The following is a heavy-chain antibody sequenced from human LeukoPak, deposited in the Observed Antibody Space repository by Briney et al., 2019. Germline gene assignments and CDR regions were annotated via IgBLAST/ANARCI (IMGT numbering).Heavy chain of an antibody. J-gene: IGHJ5*02. D-gene: IGHD1-26*01. CDR3: ARDRGVRGGSYGTWFDP. CDR1: GYTFTGYY. CDR2: INPNSGGT. Sequence: ASVKVSCKASGYTFTGYYMHWVRQAPGQGLEWMGWINPNSGGTNYAQKFQGRVTMTRDTSISTAYMELSRLRSDDTAVYYCARDRGVRGGSYGTWFDPWGQGTLVTVSS. V-gene: IGHV1-2*02.